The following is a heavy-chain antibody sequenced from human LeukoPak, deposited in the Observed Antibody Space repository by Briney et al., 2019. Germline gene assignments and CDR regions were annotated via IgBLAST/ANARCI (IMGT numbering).Heavy chain of an antibody. CDR1: GFTFSSYA. D-gene: IGHD5-18*01. Sequence: GGSLRLSCAVSGFTFSSYAMSWVRQAPGRGLEWVSGISSSGGSTPHADSVKGRFTISRDNSKNMLYLQMNSLRAEDTAVYYXAKDRDTGIGAYSWGYFDYWGQGTLVTVSS. CDR2: ISSSGGST. V-gene: IGHV3-23*01. J-gene: IGHJ4*02. CDR3: AKDRDTGIGAYSWGYFDY.